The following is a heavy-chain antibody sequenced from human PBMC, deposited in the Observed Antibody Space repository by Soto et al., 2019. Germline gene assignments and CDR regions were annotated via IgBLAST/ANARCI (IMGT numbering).Heavy chain of an antibody. CDR3: ASTGPYYYYGMDV. V-gene: IGHV4-31*03. CDR2: IYYSGST. CDR1: GGSISSGGYY. D-gene: IGHD2-8*02. J-gene: IGHJ6*02. Sequence: SETLSLTCTVSGGSISSGGYYWSWIRQHPGKGLEWIGYIYYSGSTYYNPSLKSRVTISVDTSMNQFSLKLSSVTAADTAVYYCASTGPYYYYGMDVWGQGTTVTVSS.